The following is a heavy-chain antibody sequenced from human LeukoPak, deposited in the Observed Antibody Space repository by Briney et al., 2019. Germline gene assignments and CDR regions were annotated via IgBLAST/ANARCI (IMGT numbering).Heavy chain of an antibody. D-gene: IGHD1-7*01. J-gene: IGHJ4*02. CDR3: ARDYRGTFDY. Sequence: PSETLSLTCTVSGYSISSGYYWGWIRQPPGKGLEWIGSISHSGSTYYKPSLKSRVTISVDTSKNQFSLKLTSVTAADTAVYYCARDYRGTFDYWGQGTLVTVSS. CDR2: ISHSGST. V-gene: IGHV4-38-2*02. CDR1: GYSISSGYY.